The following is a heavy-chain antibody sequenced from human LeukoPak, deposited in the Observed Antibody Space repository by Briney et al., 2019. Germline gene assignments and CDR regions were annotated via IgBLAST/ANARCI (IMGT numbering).Heavy chain of an antibody. CDR3: ARDRDVDTATFDY. Sequence: GGSLRLSCAASGFTFSSYSMNWVRQAPGKGLECVSSISSSSSYIYYADSVKGRFTISRDNAKNSLYLQMNSLRAEDTAVYYCARDRDVDTATFDYWGQGTLVTVSS. V-gene: IGHV3-21*01. CDR2: ISSSSSYI. D-gene: IGHD5-18*01. J-gene: IGHJ4*02. CDR1: GFTFSSYS.